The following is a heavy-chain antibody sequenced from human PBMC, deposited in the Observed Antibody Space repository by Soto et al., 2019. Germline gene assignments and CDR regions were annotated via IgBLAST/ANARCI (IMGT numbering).Heavy chain of an antibody. CDR2: IFPGDSDT. J-gene: IGHJ3*02. V-gene: IGHV5-51*01. CDR3: GGRERAKKTGDVFVI. Sequence: GESLKISCKGSGYSFASSWIAWVRQMPGKGLELMGIIFPGDSDTRYSPSFQGQVTISADKSISTAYLQWSSLKASDTAMYYWGGRERAKKTGDVFVIGGKGKMVTAS. CDR1: GYSFASSW. D-gene: IGHD7-27*01.